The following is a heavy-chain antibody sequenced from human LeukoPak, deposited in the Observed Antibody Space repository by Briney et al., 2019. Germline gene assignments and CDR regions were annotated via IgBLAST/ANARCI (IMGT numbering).Heavy chain of an antibody. Sequence: ASVKVSCKASGYTFTGYYMHWVRQAPGQGLERMGWINPNSGGTNYAQKFQGRVTMTRDTSISTAYMELSRLRSDDTTVYYCARETGPMYYYDSSGYPRSFDYWGQGTLVTVSS. CDR2: INPNSGGT. CDR3: ARETGPMYYYDSSGYPRSFDY. V-gene: IGHV1-2*02. CDR1: GYTFTGYY. J-gene: IGHJ4*02. D-gene: IGHD3-22*01.